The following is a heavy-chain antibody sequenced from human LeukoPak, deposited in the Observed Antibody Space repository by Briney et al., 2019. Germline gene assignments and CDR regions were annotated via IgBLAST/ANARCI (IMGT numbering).Heavy chain of an antibody. J-gene: IGHJ4*02. CDR1: GYSFTSYW. CDR3: ARSSPHCSSTSCPFDY. CDR2: IYPGDSDT. D-gene: IGHD2-2*01. V-gene: IGHV5-51*01. Sequence: NTGESLKISCKGSGYSFTSYWIGLVRQMPGKGLEWMGIIYPGDSDTRYSPSFQGQVTVSADKSISTAYLQWSSLKASDTAMYYCARSSPHCSSTSCPFDYWGQGTLVTVSS.